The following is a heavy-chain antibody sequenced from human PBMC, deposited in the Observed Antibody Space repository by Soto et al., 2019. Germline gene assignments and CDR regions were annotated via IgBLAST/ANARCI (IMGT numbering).Heavy chain of an antibody. CDR2: IYYSGST. J-gene: IGHJ4*02. Sequence: PSETLSLTCTVSCGSISSGGYYWSWIRQHPGKGLEWIGYIYYSGSTYYDPSLKSRVTISVDTSKNQFSLKLSSVTAADTAVYYCARVDGDYYFDYWGQGTLVTVSS. CDR3: ARVDGDYYFDY. V-gene: IGHV4-31*03. CDR1: CGSISSGGYY. D-gene: IGHD4-17*01.